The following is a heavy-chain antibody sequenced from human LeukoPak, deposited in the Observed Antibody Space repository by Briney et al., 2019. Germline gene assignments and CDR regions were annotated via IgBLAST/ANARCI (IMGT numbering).Heavy chain of an antibody. CDR2: ISWNSGSI. CDR3: AKDMSITMVRGVTVDY. V-gene: IGHV3-9*01. J-gene: IGHJ4*02. CDR1: GFTFDDYA. Sequence: GRSLRLSCAASGFTFDDYAMHWVRQAPGKGLEWVSGISWNSGSIGYADSVKGRFTISRDNAKNSLYLQMNSLRAEDTALYYCAKDMSITMVRGVTVDYWGQGTLVTVSS. D-gene: IGHD3-10*01.